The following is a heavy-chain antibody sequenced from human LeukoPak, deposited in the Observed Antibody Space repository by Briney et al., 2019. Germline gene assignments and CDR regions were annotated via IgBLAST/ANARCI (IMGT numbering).Heavy chain of an antibody. J-gene: IGHJ3*02. V-gene: IGHV4-4*07. CDR1: GGSISNYY. CDR2: IYTSGST. D-gene: IGHD1-26*01. CDR3: ARQGGSWAFDI. Sequence: SEPLSLTCTVSGGSISNYYWSWVRQPAGKGLAWIGRIYTSGSTNYNHSLKSGVTISVDTSKQQPSLKLTYLTAADTDVYDCARQGGSWAFDIWGQGTMVTVSS.